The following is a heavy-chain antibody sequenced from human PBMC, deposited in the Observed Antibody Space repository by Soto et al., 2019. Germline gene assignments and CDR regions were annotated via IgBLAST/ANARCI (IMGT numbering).Heavy chain of an antibody. J-gene: IGHJ4*02. CDR2: ISAYNGNT. D-gene: IGHD6-13*01. V-gene: IGHV1-18*01. CDR1: GYTFTSYA. CDR3: ARESSSSCHDY. Sequence: VSAKVSCKASGYTFTSYAMHWVRQAPGQRLEWMGWISAYNGNTNYAQKLQGRVTMTTDTSTSTAYMELRSLRSDDTAVYYCARESSSSCHDYWGQGTLVTVSS.